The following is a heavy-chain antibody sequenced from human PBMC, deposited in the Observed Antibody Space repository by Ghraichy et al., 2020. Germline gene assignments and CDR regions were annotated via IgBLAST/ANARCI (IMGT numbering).Heavy chain of an antibody. V-gene: IGHV4-30-2*01. CDR2: IYHSGST. Sequence: SCAVSGGSISSGGYSWSWIRQPPGKGLEWIGYIYHSGSTYYNPSLKSRVTISVDRSKNQFSLKLSSVTAADTAVYYCASSNYDFWSGSINWFDPWGQGTLVTVSS. D-gene: IGHD3-3*01. CDR1: GGSISSGGYS. J-gene: IGHJ5*02. CDR3: ASSNYDFWSGSINWFDP.